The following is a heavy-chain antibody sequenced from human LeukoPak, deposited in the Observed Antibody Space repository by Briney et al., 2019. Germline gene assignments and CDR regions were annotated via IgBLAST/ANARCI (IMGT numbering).Heavy chain of an antibody. Sequence: GGSLRLSCVVSGSTFGTYAMSWVRQAPGKGLEWVAVISYDGSNKYYADSVKGRFTISRDNSKNTLYLQMNSLRAEDTAVYYCAREADYYDSSGYYSADYFDYWGQGTLVTVSS. J-gene: IGHJ4*02. CDR3: AREADYYDSSGYYSADYFDY. D-gene: IGHD3-22*01. V-gene: IGHV3-30-3*01. CDR2: ISYDGSNK. CDR1: GSTFGTYA.